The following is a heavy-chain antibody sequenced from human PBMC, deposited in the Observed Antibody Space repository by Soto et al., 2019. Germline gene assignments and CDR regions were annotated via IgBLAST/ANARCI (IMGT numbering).Heavy chain of an antibody. V-gene: IGHV3-30-3*01. D-gene: IGHD4-17*01. CDR2: ISYDGSNK. J-gene: IGHJ4*02. CDR3: ARVPTVVTTAXYFDY. Sequence: QVQLVESGGGVVQPGRSLRLSCAASGFXXSSYAMHWVRQAPGKGLEWVAVISYDGSNKYYADSVKGRFTISRDNSKNTLYLQMNSLRAEDTAVYYCARVPTVVTTAXYFDYWGQGTLVTVSS. CDR1: GFXXSSYA.